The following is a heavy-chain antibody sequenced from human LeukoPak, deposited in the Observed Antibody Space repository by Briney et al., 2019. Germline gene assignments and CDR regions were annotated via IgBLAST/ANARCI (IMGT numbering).Heavy chain of an antibody. V-gene: IGHV1-18*01. D-gene: IGHD2-15*01. CDR2: ISGYNGNT. Sequence: GASVKVSCKASGYTFTNYGLSWVRQAPGQGLERMGWISGYNGNTNYAQRLQGRVTLTTDTSTNTAYMELTSLRSDDTAVYYCARDGGGPGDAFDIWGQGTMVTVSS. CDR1: GYTFTNYG. CDR3: ARDGGGPGDAFDI. J-gene: IGHJ3*02.